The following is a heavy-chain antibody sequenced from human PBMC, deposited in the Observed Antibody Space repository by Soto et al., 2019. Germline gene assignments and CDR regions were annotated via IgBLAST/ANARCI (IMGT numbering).Heavy chain of an antibody. V-gene: IGHV1-69*13. CDR3: ASAVDTAMVTRRPVPCRTEV. CDR2: IIPIFGTA. D-gene: IGHD5-18*01. Sequence: PVKVSCKASRGTFSSYAISWVRPAPGPGLEWMGGIIPIFGTANYAQKFQRRVTITADESTSTAYMELSSLRSEDTAGYYCASAVDTAMVTRRPVPCRTEVWGQGRTVNVAS. J-gene: IGHJ6*02. CDR1: RGTFSSYA.